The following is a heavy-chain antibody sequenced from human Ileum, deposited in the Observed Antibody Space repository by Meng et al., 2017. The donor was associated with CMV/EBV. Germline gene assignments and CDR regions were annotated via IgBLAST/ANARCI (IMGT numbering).Heavy chain of an antibody. V-gene: IGHV4-34*01. CDR1: GESFRHYY. Sequence: VHLPLSGAGRMQPSETRPLTCAVDGESFRHYYWTWNRQPPGKGLEWIGEIYRDGTTNYDPSLKSRVSISEDTSKNQFSLKLTSVTAADTAVYYCARSTKADCWEVLTYWGQGTLVTVSS. CDR2: IYRDGTT. J-gene: IGHJ4*02. CDR3: ARSTKADCWEVLTY. D-gene: IGHD2-21*02.